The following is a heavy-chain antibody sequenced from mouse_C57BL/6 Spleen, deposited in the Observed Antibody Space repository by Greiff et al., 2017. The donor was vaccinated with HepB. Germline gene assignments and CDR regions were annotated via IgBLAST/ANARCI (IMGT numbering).Heavy chain of an antibody. Sequence: EVKVEESGPGLVKPSQSLSLTCSVTGYSITSGYYWNWIRQFPGNKLEWMGYISYDGSNNYNPSLKNRISITRDTSKNQFFLKLNSVTTEDTATYYCARVDGSLYWYFDVWGTGTTVTVSS. D-gene: IGHD1-1*01. V-gene: IGHV3-6*01. CDR1: GYSITSGYY. CDR3: ARVDGSLYWYFDV. J-gene: IGHJ1*03. CDR2: ISYDGSN.